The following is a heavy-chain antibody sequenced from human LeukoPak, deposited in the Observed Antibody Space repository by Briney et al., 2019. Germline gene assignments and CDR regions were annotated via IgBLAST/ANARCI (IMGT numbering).Heavy chain of an antibody. V-gene: IGHV3-66*01. J-gene: IGHJ4*02. Sequence: GGSLRLSCAASGFTVSSNYMSWVRQAPGKGLEWVSVIYSGGNTYYADSVRGRFTISRDNSKNTLYLQMNNLRADDTAVYYCARDCSGGSGYWGQGTLVTVSS. CDR2: IYSGGNT. D-gene: IGHD2-15*01. CDR3: ARDCSGGSGY. CDR1: GFTVSSNY.